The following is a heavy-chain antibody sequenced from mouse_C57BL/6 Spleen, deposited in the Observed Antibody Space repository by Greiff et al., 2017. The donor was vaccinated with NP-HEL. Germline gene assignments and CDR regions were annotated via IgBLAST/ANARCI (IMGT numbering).Heavy chain of an antibody. CDR2: ISDGGSYT. CDR3: ARDHITTVVRYFDV. Sequence: EVMLVESGGGLVKPGGSLKLSCAASGFTFSSYALSWVRQTPEKRLEWVATISDGGSYTYYPDNVKGRFTISRYNAKNNLYLQMSHLKSEDTAMYYCARDHITTVVRYFDVWGTGTTVTVSS. V-gene: IGHV5-4*01. D-gene: IGHD1-1*01. CDR1: GFTFSSYA. J-gene: IGHJ1*03.